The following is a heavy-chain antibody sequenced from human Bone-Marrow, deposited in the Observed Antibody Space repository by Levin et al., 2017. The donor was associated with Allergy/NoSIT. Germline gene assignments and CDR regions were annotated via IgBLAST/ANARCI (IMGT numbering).Heavy chain of an antibody. Sequence: SQTLSLTCTVSGDSLSSYYWNWIRQPPGKGLEWIGYINYNGNTKYNPSLKSRVTISVDTSKNQFSLKLTSVTAADTAVYYCARGVFYDDSYFDYWGRGTLVTVSS. CDR2: INYNGNT. D-gene: IGHD4-17*01. CDR3: ARGVFYDDSYFDY. V-gene: IGHV4-59*01. J-gene: IGHJ4*02. CDR1: GDSLSSYY.